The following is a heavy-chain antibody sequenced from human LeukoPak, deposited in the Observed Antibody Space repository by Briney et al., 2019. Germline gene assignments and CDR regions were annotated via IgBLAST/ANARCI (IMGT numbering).Heavy chain of an antibody. Sequence: GGSLRLSCAASGFTFSGSAMHWVRQASGKGLEWVGRIRSKANSYATAYAASVKGRFTISRDDSKNTAYLQMNSLKTEDTAVYYCTTDEGGEYCSGGSCSYFDYWGQGTLVTVSS. CDR3: TTDEGGEYCSGGSCSYFDY. CDR1: GFTFSGSA. D-gene: IGHD2-15*01. CDR2: IRSKANSYAT. V-gene: IGHV3-73*01. J-gene: IGHJ4*02.